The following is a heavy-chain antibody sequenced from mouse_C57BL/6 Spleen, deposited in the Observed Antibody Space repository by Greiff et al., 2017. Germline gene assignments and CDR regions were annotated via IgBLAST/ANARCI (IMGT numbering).Heavy chain of an antibody. J-gene: IGHJ4*01. D-gene: IGHD2-5*01. CDR3: ARSYYSNYDVFMDY. CDR2: IYPGDGDT. V-gene: IGHV1-82*01. Sequence: QVQLQQSGPELVKPGASVKISCKASGYAFSSSWMNWVKQRPGKGLEWIGRIYPGDGDTKYNGKFTGKATLTADKSSSTAYMQLSSLTSEYSAVYCCARSYYSNYDVFMDYWGQGTSVTVSS. CDR1: GYAFSSSW.